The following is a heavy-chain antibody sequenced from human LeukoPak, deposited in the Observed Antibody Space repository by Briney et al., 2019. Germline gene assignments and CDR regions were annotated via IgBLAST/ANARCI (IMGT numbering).Heavy chain of an antibody. CDR3: ARVSHCSGGSCYFDPADY. D-gene: IGHD2-15*01. CDR2: INPNSGGT. V-gene: IGHV1-2*02. J-gene: IGHJ4*02. Sequence: ASVKVSRKASGYTFTGYYMHWVRQAPGQGLEWMGWINPNSGGTNYAQKFQGRVTMTRDTSISTAYMELSRLRSDDTAVYYCARVSHCSGGSCYFDPADYWGQGTLVTVSS. CDR1: GYTFTGYY.